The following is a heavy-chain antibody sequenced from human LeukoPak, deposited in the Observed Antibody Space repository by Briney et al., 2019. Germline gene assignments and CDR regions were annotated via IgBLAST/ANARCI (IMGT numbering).Heavy chain of an antibody. J-gene: IGHJ3*02. V-gene: IGHV4-39*07. CDR1: GGSISSSSYY. CDR3: ARERKGSVGGWIKWDDAFDI. D-gene: IGHD2-2*03. CDR2: IYYSGST. Sequence: SETLSLTCTVSGGSISSSSYYWGWIRQPPGKGLEWIGSIYYSGSTYYNPSLKSRVTISVDTSKNQFSLKLSSVTAADTAVYYCARERKGSVGGWIKWDDAFDIWGQGTMVTVSS.